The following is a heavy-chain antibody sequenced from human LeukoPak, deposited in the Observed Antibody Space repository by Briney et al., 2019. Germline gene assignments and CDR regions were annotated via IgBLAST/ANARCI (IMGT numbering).Heavy chain of an antibody. CDR1: GFTFSSYG. CDR2: ISYDGSNK. Sequence: GGSLRLSCVASGFTFSSYGMHWVRQAPGKGLEWVAVISYDGSNKYYADSVKGRFTISRDNSKNTLYLQMNSLRAEDTAVYYCANGGGYSYGSEFDYWGQGTLVTVSS. J-gene: IGHJ4*02. CDR3: ANGGGYSYGSEFDY. V-gene: IGHV3-30*18. D-gene: IGHD5-18*01.